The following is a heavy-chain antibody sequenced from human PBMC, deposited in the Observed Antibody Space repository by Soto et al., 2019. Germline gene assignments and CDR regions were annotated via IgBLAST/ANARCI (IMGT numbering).Heavy chain of an antibody. J-gene: IGHJ5*02. Sequence: QLQLQESGPGLVKPSETLSLTCTVSGGSISISNYYWGWIRQPPGKGLEWIGSIYYSGSTYYNPSLTSRVTISRDTSKNQFSLKLSYVTAAATSVYYCARHPNIVGATAWFDPWGQGTLVTVSS. CDR2: IYYSGST. V-gene: IGHV4-39*01. CDR3: ARHPNIVGATAWFDP. D-gene: IGHD1-26*01. CDR1: GGSISISNYY.